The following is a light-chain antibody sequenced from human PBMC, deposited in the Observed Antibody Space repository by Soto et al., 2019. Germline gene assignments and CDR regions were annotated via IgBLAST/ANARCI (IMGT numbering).Light chain of an antibody. CDR2: DDG. V-gene: IGLV3-21*02. CDR3: QSQDSSLSGSV. CDR1: NIGTRG. J-gene: IGLJ2*01. Sequence: SYILTQPPSVSVAPGQTATITCGGYNIGTRGVHWYQQRPGQAPVLVVSDDGDRASGIPDRFSGSNSGNMATLTISRAEAGDEADYYCQSQDSSLSGSVFGGGTKLTVL.